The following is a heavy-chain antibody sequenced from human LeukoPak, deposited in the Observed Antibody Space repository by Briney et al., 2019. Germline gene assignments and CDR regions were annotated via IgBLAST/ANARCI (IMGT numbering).Heavy chain of an antibody. D-gene: IGHD3-3*02. CDR3: VQVRLAGLFDP. CDR1: GASVSAYY. J-gene: IGHJ5*02. V-gene: IGHV4-59*02. Sequence: PPETLSLTCTVSGASVSAYYWTWIRQPPGKRLEWLGYIHDSGSANYNPSLNSRLTMSLDASKNQFSLKLSSVSAADTAVYYCVQVRLAGLFDPWGQGTLVTVSS. CDR2: IHDSGSA.